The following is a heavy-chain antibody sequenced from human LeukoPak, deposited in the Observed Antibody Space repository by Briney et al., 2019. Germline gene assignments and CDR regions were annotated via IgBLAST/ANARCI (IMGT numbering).Heavy chain of an antibody. Sequence: SETLSPTCTVSGGFISSYYWSWIRQPPGKGLEWIGYNYYSGSTNYNPSLKSRVTISVDTSKNQFSLKLSSVTAADTAVYYCARVSRVRGVIITRYYFDYWGQGTLVTVSS. D-gene: IGHD3-10*01. CDR3: ARVSRVRGVIITRYYFDY. J-gene: IGHJ4*02. CDR2: NYYSGST. CDR1: GGFISSYY. V-gene: IGHV4-59*01.